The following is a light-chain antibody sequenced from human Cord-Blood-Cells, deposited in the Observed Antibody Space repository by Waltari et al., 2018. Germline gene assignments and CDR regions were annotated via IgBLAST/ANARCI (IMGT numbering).Light chain of an antibody. CDR1: QSISSW. Sequence: DIQMPQAPSTLSASVRDRVTITCRASQSISSWFAWYQQKPGKAPKLLIYKSSSLESGVPSRFSGSGSVTEFTLTISSLQPDDFATYYCQQYNSYSSFGHGTKLEIK. CDR3: QQYNSYSS. V-gene: IGKV1-5*03. CDR2: KSS. J-gene: IGKJ2*03.